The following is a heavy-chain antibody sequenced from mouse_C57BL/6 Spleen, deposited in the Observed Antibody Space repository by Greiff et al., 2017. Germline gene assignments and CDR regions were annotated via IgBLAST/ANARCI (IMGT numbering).Heavy chain of an antibody. Sequence: VQLQQSGAELVRPGTSVKVSCKASGYAFTNYLIEWVKQRPGQGLEWIGVINPGSGGTNYNEKFKSKATLTVDTSSSTAYMQLSSLTSEDSAVYYCARPYYGSSSAWFAYWGQGTLVTVSA. CDR3: ARPYYGSSSAWFAY. V-gene: IGHV1-54*01. CDR1: GYAFTNYL. J-gene: IGHJ3*01. D-gene: IGHD1-1*01. CDR2: INPGSGGT.